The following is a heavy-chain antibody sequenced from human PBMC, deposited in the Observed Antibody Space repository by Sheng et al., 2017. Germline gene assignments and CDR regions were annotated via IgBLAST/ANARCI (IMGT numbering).Heavy chain of an antibody. V-gene: IGHV4-59*01. Sequence: QVQLQESGPGLVKPSETLSLTCTVSGGSISSYYWSWIRQPPGKGLEWIGYIYYSGSTNYNTSLKSRVTISVDTSKNQFSLKLSSVTAADTAVYYCARVLISTYSSGRLAPYNWFDPWGQGTLVTVSS. J-gene: IGHJ5*02. CDR2: IYYSGST. CDR3: ARVLISTYSSGRLAPYNWFDP. D-gene: IGHD6-19*01. CDR1: GGSISSYY.